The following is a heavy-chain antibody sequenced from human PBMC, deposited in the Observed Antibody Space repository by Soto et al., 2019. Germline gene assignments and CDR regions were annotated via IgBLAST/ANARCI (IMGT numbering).Heavy chain of an antibody. Sequence: QVQLQQWGAGLLKPSETLSLTCAVYGGSFSGYYWSWIRQPPGKGLEWIGEINHSGSTNYNPSLKSRVTISVDTSKNQFSLKLSSVTAADTAVYYCARSYPLTRNWFDPWGQGTLVTVSS. CDR1: GGSFSGYY. CDR3: ARSYPLTRNWFDP. D-gene: IGHD1-1*01. V-gene: IGHV4-34*01. J-gene: IGHJ5*02. CDR2: INHSGST.